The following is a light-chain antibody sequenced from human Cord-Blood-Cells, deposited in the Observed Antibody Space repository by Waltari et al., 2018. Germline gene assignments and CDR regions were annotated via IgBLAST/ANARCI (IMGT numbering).Light chain of an antibody. CDR3: CSYAGSSTYV. Sequence: QSALTQPASVSGSPGQSITISCTGTSSDVGCYNLVSWYPQHPGKAPKPMIYEGSKRPSGVSKRFSGSKSGNTASLTISGIQAEDEADYYCCSYAGSSTYVFGTGTKVTVL. V-gene: IGLV2-23*01. J-gene: IGLJ1*01. CDR1: SSDVGCYNL. CDR2: EGS.